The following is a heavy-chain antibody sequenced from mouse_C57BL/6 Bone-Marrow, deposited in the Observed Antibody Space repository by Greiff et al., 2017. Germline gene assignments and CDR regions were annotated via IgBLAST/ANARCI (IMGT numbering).Heavy chain of an antibody. CDR3: TTGLYYGSSYVGY. CDR1: GFNIKDDY. Sequence: EVQLQQSGAELVRPGASVKLSCTASGFNIKDDYMHWVKQRPEQGLEWIGWIDPENGATEYASKFQGKATITADTSSNTAYLQLSSLTSEDTAVYYCTTGLYYGSSYVGYWGQGTTLTVSA. J-gene: IGHJ2*01. D-gene: IGHD1-1*01. CDR2: IDPENGAT. V-gene: IGHV14-4*01.